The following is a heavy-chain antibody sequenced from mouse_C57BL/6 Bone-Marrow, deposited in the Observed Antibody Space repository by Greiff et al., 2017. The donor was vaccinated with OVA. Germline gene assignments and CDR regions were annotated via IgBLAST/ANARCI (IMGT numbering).Heavy chain of an antibody. CDR2: IYPGDGDT. CDR1: GYAFSSSW. Sequence: QVQLQQSGPELVKPGASVKISCKASGYAFSSSWMNWVKRRPGKGLEWIGRIYPGDGDTNYNGKFKGKATLTADKSSSTAYMQLSSLTSEDSAVYFCARRVAKGFDYWGQGTTLTVSS. D-gene: IGHD1-1*01. V-gene: IGHV1-82*01. J-gene: IGHJ2*01. CDR3: ARRVAKGFDY.